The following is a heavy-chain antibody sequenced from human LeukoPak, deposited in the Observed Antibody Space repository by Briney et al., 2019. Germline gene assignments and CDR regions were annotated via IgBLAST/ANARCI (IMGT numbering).Heavy chain of an antibody. D-gene: IGHD1-26*01. V-gene: IGHV3-21*01. J-gene: IGHJ4*02. Sequence: GGSLRLSCAASGFSFSTLSMNWVRQAPGKGLEWVSSISTSSSYIYYADSVKGRFTISRDNAKRSLYLQMNSLRGEDTAVYYCARGKWEPLDYWGQGTLVTVSS. CDR3: ARGKWEPLDY. CDR2: ISTSSSYI. CDR1: GFSFSTLS.